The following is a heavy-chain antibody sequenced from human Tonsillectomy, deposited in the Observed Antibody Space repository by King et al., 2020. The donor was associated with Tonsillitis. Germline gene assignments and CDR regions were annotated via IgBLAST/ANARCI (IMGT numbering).Heavy chain of an antibody. D-gene: IGHD3-10*01. CDR1: GFTFRSYW. CDR3: ARVPPQRYYDSETNHPKPGDY. Sequence: EVQLVESGGGLVQPGGSLRLSCTTSGFTFRSYWMTWVRQAPGKGLEWVANMNEDGSVKYYVDSVKGRFTISRYNAKNSLYLQMNSRGAGDTAIYYCARVPPQRYYDSETNHPKPGDYWGQGTLVTVSS. V-gene: IGHV3-7*04. J-gene: IGHJ4*02. CDR2: MNEDGSVK.